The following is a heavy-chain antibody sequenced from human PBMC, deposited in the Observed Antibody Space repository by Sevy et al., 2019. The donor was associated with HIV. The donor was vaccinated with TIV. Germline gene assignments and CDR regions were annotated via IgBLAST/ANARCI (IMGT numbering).Heavy chain of an antibody. J-gene: IGHJ3*02. Sequence: ASVKVSCKASGYTFSDNYMHWVRQAPGQWLEWVGRINPRTGDTKYAQKFQGRVTVTRDTSISTAYMELSRLTSDDTAIYYRAKDKLLDAFDIWGQGTRVSVSS. CDR3: AKDKLLDAFDI. CDR1: GYTFSDNY. D-gene: IGHD2-15*01. CDR2: INPRTGDT. V-gene: IGHV1-2*06.